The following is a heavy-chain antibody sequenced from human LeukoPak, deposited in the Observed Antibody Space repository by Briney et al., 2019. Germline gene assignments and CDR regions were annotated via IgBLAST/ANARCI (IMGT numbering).Heavy chain of an antibody. CDR1: GGSIKSGSYY. J-gene: IGHJ4*02. CDR2: IYSSGST. CDR3: ARPGYCSGGSCYYSKTFDY. D-gene: IGHD2-15*01. V-gene: IGHV4-61*02. Sequence: SETLSLTCTVSGGSIKSGSYYWSWIRQPAGKGLEWIGRIYSSGSTNYNPSLKSRVTISLDTSKNQFSLKLSSVTAADTAVYYCARPGYCSGGSCYYSKTFDYWGQGTLVTVSS.